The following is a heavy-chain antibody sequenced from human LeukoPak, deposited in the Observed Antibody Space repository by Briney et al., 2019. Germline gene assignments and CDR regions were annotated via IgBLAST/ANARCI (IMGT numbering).Heavy chain of an antibody. CDR2: IYYSGST. Sequence: SETLSLTCTVSGGSISSYYWSWIRQPPGKGLEWIGYIYYSGSTNYNPSLKSRVTISVDTSKNQFPLKLSSVTAADTAVYYCARDLGVLRYFDGNDAFDIWGQGTMVTVSS. J-gene: IGHJ3*02. V-gene: IGHV4-59*01. CDR3: ARDLGVLRYFDGNDAFDI. CDR1: GGSISSYY. D-gene: IGHD3-9*01.